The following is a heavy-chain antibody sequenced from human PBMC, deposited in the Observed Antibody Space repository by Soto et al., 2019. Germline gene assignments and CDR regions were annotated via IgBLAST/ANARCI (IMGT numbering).Heavy chain of an antibody. CDR2: IGESGTPT. CDR1: GFTFSSYA. J-gene: IGHJ6*02. CDR3: ARYIPGVRYYGMDV. V-gene: IGHV3-23*01. Sequence: EVQLLESGVGLVQPGGSLRLSCAASGFTFSSYAMKWVRQAPGKGLEWVSLIGESGTPTYYADSVKGRFTISRDNSGNTLFLEMYSLRAEDTAVYYCARYIPGVRYYGMDVWGQVTTVTVSS. D-gene: IGHD2-2*01.